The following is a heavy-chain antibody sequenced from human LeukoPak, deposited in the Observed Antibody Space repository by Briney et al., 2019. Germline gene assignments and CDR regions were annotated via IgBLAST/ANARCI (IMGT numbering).Heavy chain of an antibody. CDR2: INHSGSI. D-gene: IGHD3-22*01. Sequence: SETLSLTCAVYGGSFSGYYWSWIRQPPGKGLEWIGEINHSGSINYNPSLESRVTISVDTSKNQFSLKLSSVTAADTAVYYCARRYDSSGYYYRPYDYWGQGTLVTVSS. V-gene: IGHV4-34*01. CDR1: GGSFSGYY. J-gene: IGHJ4*02. CDR3: ARRYDSSGYYYRPYDY.